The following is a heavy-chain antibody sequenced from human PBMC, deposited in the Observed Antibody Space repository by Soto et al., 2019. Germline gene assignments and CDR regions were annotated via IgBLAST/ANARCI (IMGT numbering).Heavy chain of an antibody. Sequence: QVQLVQSGAEVKKPGSSVKVSCKASGGTFSSYAISWVRQAPGQGLEWMGGIIPIFGTANYAQKFQGRVTMTADESTSTAYMGLGSLRSEDTAVYYCARDLKTRGGGHDYDRDYWGQGTLVTVSS. CDR2: IIPIFGTA. J-gene: IGHJ4*02. CDR1: GGTFSSYA. CDR3: ARDLKTRGGGHDYDRDY. V-gene: IGHV1-69*01. D-gene: IGHD3-16*01.